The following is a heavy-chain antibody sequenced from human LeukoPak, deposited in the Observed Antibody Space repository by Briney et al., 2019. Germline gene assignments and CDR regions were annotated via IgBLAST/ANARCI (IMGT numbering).Heavy chain of an antibody. D-gene: IGHD2/OR15-2a*01. Sequence: GGSQRLSCAASGFTFSSSAMSWVRQAPGKGLEWVSTISAGGGGTYYADSVKGRFTISRDNSKNTLYLLMSSLRAEDTAVYYCAKDGRSTTPGYWGQGTLVTVPT. CDR2: ISAGGGGT. V-gene: IGHV3-23*01. CDR1: GFTFSSSA. CDR3: AKDGRSTTPGY. J-gene: IGHJ4*02.